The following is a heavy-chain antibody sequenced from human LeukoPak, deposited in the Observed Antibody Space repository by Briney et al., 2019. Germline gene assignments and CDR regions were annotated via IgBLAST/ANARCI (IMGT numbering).Heavy chain of an antibody. CDR2: IYSDGTT. J-gene: IGHJ6*02. V-gene: IGHV3-53*01. CDR3: AKEREPGPYYYYYYGMDV. Sequence: PGGSLRLSCAASGFTVGSNYMSWVRQAPGKGLEWVSVIYSDGTTYYADSVKGRFTISRDNSKNTLYLQMNSLGAEDTAVYYCAKEREPGPYYYYYYGMDVWGQGTTVTVSS. CDR1: GFTVGSNY. D-gene: IGHD1-14*01.